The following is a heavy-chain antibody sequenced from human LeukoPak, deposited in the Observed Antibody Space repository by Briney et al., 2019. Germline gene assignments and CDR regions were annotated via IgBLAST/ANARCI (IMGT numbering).Heavy chain of an antibody. D-gene: IGHD1-26*01. CDR2: IYYSGST. CDR3: ARRYRYSGSRFDY. Sequence: SETLSLTCTVSGGSISSSSYYWGWIRQPPGKGLEWIGSIYYSGSTYYNPSLKSRVTISVDTSKNQFSLKLSSVTAADAAVYYCARRYRYSGSRFDYWGQGTLVTVSS. CDR1: GGSISSSSYY. J-gene: IGHJ4*02. V-gene: IGHV4-39*07.